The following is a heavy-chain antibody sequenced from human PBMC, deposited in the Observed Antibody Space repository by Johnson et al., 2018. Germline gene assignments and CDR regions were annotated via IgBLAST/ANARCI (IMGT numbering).Heavy chain of an antibody. Sequence: QVQLQESGAEVNKPGASVKVSCKASGYTFTGYYIHWVRQAPGQGFEWRGWINPNSGGTNYAQKFQGRFNMTRNTPISTAYMELSSLKSEDTAVYYCAREGYGDKDAFDIWGQGTMVTVSS. CDR1: GYTFTGYY. V-gene: IGHV1-2*02. J-gene: IGHJ3*02. D-gene: IGHD4-17*01. CDR2: INPNSGGT. CDR3: AREGYGDKDAFDI.